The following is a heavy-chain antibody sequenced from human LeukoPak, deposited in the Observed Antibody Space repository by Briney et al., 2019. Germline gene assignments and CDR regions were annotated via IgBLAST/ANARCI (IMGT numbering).Heavy chain of an antibody. Sequence: ASVKVSCKASGYTFTSYGISWVRRAPGQGLEWMGWISAYNGNTNYAQKLQGRVTMTTDTSTSTAYMELRSLRSDDTAVYYCARNLLGYCSSTSCQVPDYWGQGTLVTVSS. D-gene: IGHD2-2*01. V-gene: IGHV1-18*01. CDR2: ISAYNGNT. J-gene: IGHJ4*02. CDR3: ARNLLGYCSSTSCQVPDY. CDR1: GYTFTSYG.